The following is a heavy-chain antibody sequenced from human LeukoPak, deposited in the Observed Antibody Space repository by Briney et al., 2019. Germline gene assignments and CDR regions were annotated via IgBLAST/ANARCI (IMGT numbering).Heavy chain of an antibody. J-gene: IGHJ4*02. CDR2: ISSSGGGT. V-gene: IGHV3-23*01. D-gene: IGHD3-16*01. CDR1: GFTFSSYG. Sequence: GGSLRLSCAASGFTFSSYGMTWVRQAPGKGLEWVSDISSSGGGTYYADSVKGRFTISRDNSKNTLYLQMDSLRAEDTAVYYCARELRTFDSWGQGTLVTVSS. CDR3: ARELRTFDS.